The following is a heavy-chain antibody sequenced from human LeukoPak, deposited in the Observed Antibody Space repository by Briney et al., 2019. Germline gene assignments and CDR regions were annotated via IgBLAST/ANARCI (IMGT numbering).Heavy chain of an antibody. CDR3: ARAMIVVASGPDAFDI. J-gene: IGHJ3*02. CDR2: ISYDGSNK. V-gene: IGHV3-30*04. D-gene: IGHD3-22*01. Sequence: PGRSLRLSCAASGFTFSSYAMHWVRQAPGKGLEWVAVISYDGSNKYYADSVKGRFTISRDNSKNTLYLQMNSLRAEDTAVYYCARAMIVVASGPDAFDIWGQGTMVTVSS. CDR1: GFTFSSYA.